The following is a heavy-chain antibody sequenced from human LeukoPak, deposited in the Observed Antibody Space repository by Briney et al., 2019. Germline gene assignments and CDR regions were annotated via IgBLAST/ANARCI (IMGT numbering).Heavy chain of an antibody. CDR2: IKSKGAGGTI. D-gene: IGHD3-16*02. V-gene: IGHV3-15*01. CDR3: TAGLGYTDHDY. J-gene: IGHJ4*02. Sequence: GGSLRLSCAASGFTFTNAWMSWVRQAPGKGLEWVGRIKSKGAGGTIDYAAPVKGRFTISRDDSKNTLYLQMNSLKTEDTAVYYCTAGLGYTDHDYWGQGTLVTVSS. CDR1: GFTFTNAW.